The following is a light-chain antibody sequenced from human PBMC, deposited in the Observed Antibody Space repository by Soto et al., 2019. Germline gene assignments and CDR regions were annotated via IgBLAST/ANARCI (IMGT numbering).Light chain of an antibody. V-gene: IGKV3-20*01. CDR3: QQYAGAPLT. CDR1: QSVSSGY. CDR2: GAS. J-gene: IGKJ4*01. Sequence: EIVLTQSPGTLSLSLGDRATLSCRACQSVSSGYLTWYQQKPGQAPRLLIYGASSRATGIPDRFSGSGSGTDFTLTISRLEPEDFAVYYCQQYAGAPLTFGGGTKLEIK.